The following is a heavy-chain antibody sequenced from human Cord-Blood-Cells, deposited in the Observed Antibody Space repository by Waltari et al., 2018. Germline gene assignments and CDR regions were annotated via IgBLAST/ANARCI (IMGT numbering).Heavy chain of an antibody. D-gene: IGHD5-12*01. V-gene: IGHV4-39*01. CDR2: LYYSRSI. CDR3: ASRRRYGYNYYFGY. Sequence: QLQLQESGPGLVTPSETLSLTCTVSGGSISSSSYYWCWIRQPPGKGLEWIGRLYYSRSIYYDASLSSLVTISVDTPKNQFSLKLGSVTAADTAVYYCASRRRYGYNYYFGYWGQGTLVTVAS. CDR1: GGSISSSSYY. J-gene: IGHJ4*02.